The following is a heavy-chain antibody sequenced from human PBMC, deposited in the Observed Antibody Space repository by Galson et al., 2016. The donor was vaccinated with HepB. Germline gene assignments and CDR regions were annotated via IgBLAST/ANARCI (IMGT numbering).Heavy chain of an antibody. CDR3: ARQGDDYGLAY. V-gene: IGHV5-51*01. J-gene: IGHJ4*02. CDR1: GYIFNSYW. Sequence: QSGAEVKKPGESLKISCKGSGYIFNSYWIGWVRQMPGKGLEWMGIIFPRDFETRYSPSFQGRVTISADMSLSTAYLQWNSLKASDTAIYHCARQGDDYGLAYWGQGALVTVSS. D-gene: IGHD4-17*01. CDR2: IFPRDFET.